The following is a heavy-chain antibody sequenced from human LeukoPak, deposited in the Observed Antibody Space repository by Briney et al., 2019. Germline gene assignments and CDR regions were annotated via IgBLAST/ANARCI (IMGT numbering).Heavy chain of an antibody. V-gene: IGHV3-21*01. D-gene: IGHD3-9*01. CDR3: ARETYYDILTGYSDAFDI. CDR2: ISGSSSYI. J-gene: IGHJ3*02. CDR1: GFTFSSYS. Sequence: GGSLRLSCAASGFTFSSYSMNWVRQAPGKGLEWVSSISGSSSYIHYADPVKGRFTISRDNAKNSLYLQMNSLRAEDTAVYYCARETYYDILTGYSDAFDIWGQGTMVTVSS.